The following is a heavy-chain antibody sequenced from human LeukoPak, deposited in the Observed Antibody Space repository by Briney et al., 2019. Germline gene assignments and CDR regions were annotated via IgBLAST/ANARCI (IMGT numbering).Heavy chain of an antibody. CDR3: SRANFGVDTYDY. CDR2: ITSAGAT. D-gene: IGHD3-3*01. J-gene: IGHJ4*02. CDR1: GFTVSNNY. Sequence: GGSLRLSCAASGFTVSNNYMTWVRQAPGKGLDCVSVITSAGATYYADSVKGRFIMSRDNSQNTLYLQMNSLRAEDTAVYYCSRANFGVDTYDYWGQGTLVTVSS. V-gene: IGHV3-66*01.